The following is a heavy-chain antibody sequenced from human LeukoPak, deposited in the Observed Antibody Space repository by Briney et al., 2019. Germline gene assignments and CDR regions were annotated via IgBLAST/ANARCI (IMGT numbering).Heavy chain of an antibody. CDR2: IYSGGDS. D-gene: IGHD2-2*02. CDR3: ATRYCSGTSCYRGAFDV. J-gene: IGHJ3*01. Sequence: PGGSLRLSCAASGFTVSSNYRSWVRQAPGKGLEWVSLIYSGGDSYYADSVKGRFTISRDNSKNTLYLQMNNLRADDTAVYYCATRYCSGTSCYRGAFDVWGQGTMVTVSS. V-gene: IGHV3-66*02. CDR1: GFTVSSNY.